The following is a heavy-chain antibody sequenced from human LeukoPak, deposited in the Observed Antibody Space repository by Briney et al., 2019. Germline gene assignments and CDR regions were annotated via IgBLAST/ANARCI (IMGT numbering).Heavy chain of an antibody. J-gene: IGHJ5*02. CDR3: VRDGEGVAISVNYWFDP. D-gene: IGHD3-10*01. CDR2: MNPNNGNT. Sequence: ASVKVSCKASGFTFTGYDINWVRQASGQGLEWMGWMNPNNGNTGYAQKFQGRVTMTRDTSISTAYMELRGLRSEDTAVYYCVRDGEGVAISVNYWFDPWGQGTLVTVSS. CDR1: GFTFTGYD. V-gene: IGHV1-8*01.